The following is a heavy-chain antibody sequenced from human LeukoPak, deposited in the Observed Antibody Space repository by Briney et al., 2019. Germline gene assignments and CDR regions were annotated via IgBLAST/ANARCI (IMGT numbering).Heavy chain of an antibody. CDR3: ARRDGYNYDY. D-gene: IGHD5-24*01. CDR2: IYYSGST. Sequence: SETLSLTCTVSGGSISSSSYYWGWIRQPPGKGLEWIGSIYYSGSTYYNPSLKSRVTISVDKSKNQFSLKLSSVTAADTAVYYCARRDGYNYDYWGQGTLVTVSS. J-gene: IGHJ4*02. V-gene: IGHV4-39*07. CDR1: GGSISSSSYY.